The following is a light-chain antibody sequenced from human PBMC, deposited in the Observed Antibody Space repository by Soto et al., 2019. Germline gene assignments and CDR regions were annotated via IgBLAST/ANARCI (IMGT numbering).Light chain of an antibody. CDR3: MRTLRTPRT. Sequence: DVVMTQSPLSLPVTPGESASISCTSSQNLLYSNGYIYLDWYLKKPGQSPQLLIYLGSNRASGVPDRFSGSGSGTEFTLTISRVEAEDVGDYYCMRTLRTPRTFGGGTKVELK. CDR1: QNLLYSNGYIY. V-gene: IGKV2-28*01. CDR2: LGS. J-gene: IGKJ4*01.